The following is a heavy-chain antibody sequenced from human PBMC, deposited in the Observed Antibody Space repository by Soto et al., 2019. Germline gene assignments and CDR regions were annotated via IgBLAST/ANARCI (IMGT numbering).Heavy chain of an antibody. Sequence: GGSLRLSCAASGFTLSSYWMSWVRQAPGKGLEWVANIKQDGTEKYYVDSVKGRFTISRDNAKNSLYLQMNSLRAEDTAVYYCAESSGHWGQGTLVTVSS. CDR1: GFTLSSYW. D-gene: IGHD6-6*01. V-gene: IGHV3-7*01. CDR2: IKQDGTEK. J-gene: IGHJ4*02. CDR3: AESSGH.